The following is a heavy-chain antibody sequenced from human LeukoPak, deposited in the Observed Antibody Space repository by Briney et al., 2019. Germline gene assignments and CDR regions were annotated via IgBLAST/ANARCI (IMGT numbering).Heavy chain of an antibody. CDR2: IYTSGST. V-gene: IGHV4-4*07. J-gene: IGHJ4*02. CDR3: ARMTTGCSGGTCYYLIDY. D-gene: IGHD2-15*01. CDR1: GGSISSYY. Sequence: SETLSLTCTVSGGSISSYYWSWIRQPAGKGLEWIGRIYTSGSTNYNPSLKSRVTISVDTSKNQFSLRLSSVTAADTAFYYCARMTTGCSGGTCYYLIDYWGQGTLVTVSS.